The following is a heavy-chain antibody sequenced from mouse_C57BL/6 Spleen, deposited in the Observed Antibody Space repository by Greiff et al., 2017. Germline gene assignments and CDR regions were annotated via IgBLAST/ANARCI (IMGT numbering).Heavy chain of an antibody. CDR1: GYTFTSYW. CDR2: IDPADSET. V-gene: IGHV1-52*01. D-gene: IGHD2-3*01. J-gene: IGHJ4*01. CDR3: ARGDGYLWAMDY. Sequence: QVQLQQPGAELVRPGSSVKLSCKASGYTFTSYWMHWVKPRPIQGLEWIGNIDPADSETHYNQKFKDKATLTVDKSSRTAYMQLSSLTSEDSAVYYCARGDGYLWAMDYWGQGTSVTVSS.